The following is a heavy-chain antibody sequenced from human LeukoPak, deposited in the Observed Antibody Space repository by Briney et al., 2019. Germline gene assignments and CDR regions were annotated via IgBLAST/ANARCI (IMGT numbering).Heavy chain of an antibody. V-gene: IGHV3-21*01. Sequence: GGSLRLSCAASGFTFSSYSMNWVRQAPGKGLEWVSSISSSSSYIYYADSVKGRFTISRDNAKNSLYLQMNSLRAEDTAVYYCARAGIAVAGSLDAFDIWGQGTMVTVSS. D-gene: IGHD6-19*01. CDR2: ISSSSSYI. J-gene: IGHJ3*02. CDR1: GFTFSSYS. CDR3: ARAGIAVAGSLDAFDI.